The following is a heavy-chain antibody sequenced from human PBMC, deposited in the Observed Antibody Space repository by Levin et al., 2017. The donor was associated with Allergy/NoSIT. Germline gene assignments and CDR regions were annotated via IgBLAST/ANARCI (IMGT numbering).Heavy chain of an antibody. Sequence: AGGSLRLSLTCAASGFIVSDSYMSWIRQAPGKGLEWVSYISRGNSYTNYLDSVKGRFTISRDNAKNSLYLQMNSLRAEDTAIYYCARGRVPNDYWGQGTLVTVSS. CDR2: ISRGNSYT. CDR3: ARGRVPNDY. J-gene: IGHJ4*02. CDR1: GFIVSDSY. D-gene: IGHD3-10*01. V-gene: IGHV3-11*05.